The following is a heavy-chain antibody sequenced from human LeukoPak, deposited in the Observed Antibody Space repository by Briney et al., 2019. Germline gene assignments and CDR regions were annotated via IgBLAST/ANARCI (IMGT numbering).Heavy chain of an antibody. J-gene: IGHJ3*02. Sequence: GGSLRLSCAASGFTFSSYAMSWVRQAPGKGLEWVSAISGSGGSTYYADSVKGRFTISRDNSKNTLYLQMNSLRAEDTAVYYCARGQLQHFDPLHEGYSSSWSGPIDAFDIWGQGTMVTVSS. CDR3: ARGQLQHFDPLHEGYSSSWSGPIDAFDI. CDR2: ISGSGGST. CDR1: GFTFSSYA. D-gene: IGHD6-13*01. V-gene: IGHV3-23*01.